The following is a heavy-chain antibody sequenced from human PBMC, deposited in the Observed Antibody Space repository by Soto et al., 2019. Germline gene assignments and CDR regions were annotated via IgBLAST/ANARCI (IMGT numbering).Heavy chain of an antibody. J-gene: IGHJ4*02. V-gene: IGHV3-73*01. CDR2: IRSKANSYAT. CDR3: TRHKRWDPNFDY. D-gene: IGHD1-26*01. CDR1: GFTFSGSA. Sequence: EVQLVESGGGLVQPGGSLKLSCAASGFTFSGSAMHWVRQASGKGLEWVGRIRSKANSYATAYAASVKGRFTISRDDSKNTAYLQMNSLKTEDTAAYYCTRHKRWDPNFDYWGQGTLVTVSS.